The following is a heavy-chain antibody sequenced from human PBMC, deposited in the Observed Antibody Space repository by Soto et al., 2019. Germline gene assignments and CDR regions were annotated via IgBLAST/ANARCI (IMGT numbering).Heavy chain of an antibody. Sequence: EVQLLESGGGLVQPGGSLTLSCAASGFTFDTYAMTWVRQAPGKGLEWVSAISGRGDGTYYADSVKGRFTISRDNSKNTVFLQMNSLRAEDTALYYCAKYNNYWDEDYWGQGNRVTVSS. CDR3: AKYNNYWDEDY. CDR1: GFTFDTYA. CDR2: ISGRGDGT. V-gene: IGHV3-23*01. D-gene: IGHD1-20*01. J-gene: IGHJ4*02.